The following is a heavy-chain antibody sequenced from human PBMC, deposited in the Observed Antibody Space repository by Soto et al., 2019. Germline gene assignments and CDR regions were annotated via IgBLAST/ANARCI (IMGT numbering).Heavy chain of an antibody. CDR1: GYTFTSYD. Sequence: ASVKFSCKASGYTFTSYDINWVRQATGQGLEWMGWMNPNSGNTGYAQKFQGRVTMTRNTSISTAYMELSSLRSEDTAVYYCARDLMVGGNNWFDPWGQGTLVTVSS. CDR2: MNPNSGNT. D-gene: IGHD2-8*01. J-gene: IGHJ5*02. CDR3: ARDLMVGGNNWFDP. V-gene: IGHV1-8*01.